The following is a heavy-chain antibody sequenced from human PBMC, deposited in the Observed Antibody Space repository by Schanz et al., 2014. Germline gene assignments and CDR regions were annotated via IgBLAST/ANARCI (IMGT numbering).Heavy chain of an antibody. CDR3: ARDRDQWDGNYLDY. V-gene: IGHV1-18*04. J-gene: IGHJ4*02. CDR1: GYTFTNHY. D-gene: IGHD1-26*01. CDR2: IGGFYGNT. Sequence: QVQVIQSGPEVKKPGASVKVSCKASGYTFTNHYLHWVRQAPGQGLEWMGWIGGFYGNTNFAQKFQGRVTMTTDTSTSTVYMELRSLTSDDSAVYYCARDRDQWDGNYLDYWGQGTLVSVSA.